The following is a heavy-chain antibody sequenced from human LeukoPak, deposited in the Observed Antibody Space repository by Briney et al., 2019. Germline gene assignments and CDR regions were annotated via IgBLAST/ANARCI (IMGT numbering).Heavy chain of an antibody. V-gene: IGHV4-38-2*02. J-gene: IGHJ6*03. CDR2: FYHSKST. CDR1: GYSISSDYY. D-gene: IGHD1-14*01. CDR3: AREKPDPLVYYYYYMDV. Sequence: SETLSLTCTVSGYSISSDYYWGWIRQPPGQGLEWIGSFYHSKSTYYNPSLKSRVTISVDTSKNQFSLKLSSVTAADTAVYYCAREKPDPLVYYYYYMDVWGKGTTVTISS.